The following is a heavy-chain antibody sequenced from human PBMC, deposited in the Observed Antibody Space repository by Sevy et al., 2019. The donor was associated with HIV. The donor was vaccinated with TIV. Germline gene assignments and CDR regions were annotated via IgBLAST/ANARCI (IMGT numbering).Heavy chain of an antibody. CDR2: ISGSGGST. CDR3: AKDRGLYYGSGSSYYYFDY. V-gene: IGHV3-23*01. J-gene: IGHJ4*02. D-gene: IGHD3-10*01. Sequence: GGSLRLSCTASGFAFNTYAMYWVRQAPGKGLEWVSAISGSGGSTYYADSMKGRFTISRDNSKNTLYLQMNSLRAEDTAVYYCAKDRGLYYGSGSSYYYFDYWGQGTLVTVSS. CDR1: GFAFNTYA.